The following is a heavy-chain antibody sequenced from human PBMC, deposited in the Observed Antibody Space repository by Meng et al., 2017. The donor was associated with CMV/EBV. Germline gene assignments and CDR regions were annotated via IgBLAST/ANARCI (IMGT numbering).Heavy chain of an antibody. CDR1: GFTFSSYA. J-gene: IGHJ4*02. CDR2: ISYDGSNK. V-gene: IGHV3-30-3*01. CDR3: ARGGGVGALGY. Sequence: QVQLVESGGGVVQPGRSLSLSCAASGFTFSSYAMHWVRRAPGKGLEWVAVISYDGSNKYYADSVKGRFTISRDNSKNTLYLQMNSLRAEDTAVYYCARGGGVGALGYWGQGTLVTVSS. D-gene: IGHD1-26*01.